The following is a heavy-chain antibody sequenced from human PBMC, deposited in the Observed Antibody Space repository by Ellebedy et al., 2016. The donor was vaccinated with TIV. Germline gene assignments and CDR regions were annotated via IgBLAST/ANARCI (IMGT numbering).Heavy chain of an antibody. CDR3: AREDYDVLTGVSHGIGV. V-gene: IGHV4-59*01. CDR1: GDSIGSYF. CDR2: IYHSGNT. J-gene: IGHJ6*02. D-gene: IGHD3-9*01. Sequence: PSETLSLTCSVSGDSIGSYFWNWIRQPPGKGLEWIGYIYHSGNTNYNPSLKSRVAISVDTSKNQFSLKLSSVTASDTAVYYCAREDYDVLTGVSHGIGVWGQGTTVTVSS.